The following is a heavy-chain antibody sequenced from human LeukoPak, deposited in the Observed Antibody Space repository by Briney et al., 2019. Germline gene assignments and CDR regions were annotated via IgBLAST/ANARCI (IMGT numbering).Heavy chain of an antibody. J-gene: IGHJ4*02. CDR1: GYTFTSYG. D-gene: IGHD6-19*01. Sequence: ASVKVSCKASGYTFTSYGISWVRQAPGQGLEWMGWISAYNGNTNYAQKLQGRVTMTTDTSTSTAYMELRSLGSDDTAVYYCARVRAVAGLERFDYWGQGTLVTVSS. CDR3: ARVRAVAGLERFDY. V-gene: IGHV1-18*01. CDR2: ISAYNGNT.